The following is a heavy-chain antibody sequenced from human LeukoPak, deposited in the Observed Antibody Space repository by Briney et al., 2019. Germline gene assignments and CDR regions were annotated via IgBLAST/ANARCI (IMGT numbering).Heavy chain of an antibody. Sequence: GGSLRLSCAASGFTFSTYTIHWVRQAPGKGLEWVSSISSSSSYIYYADSVKGRFTISRDNAKNSLYLQMNSLRAEDTAVYYCARASTTVGVSINYWGQGTLVTVSS. CDR1: GFTFSTYT. CDR3: ARASTTVGVSINY. D-gene: IGHD3-10*01. V-gene: IGHV3-21*01. CDR2: ISSSSSYI. J-gene: IGHJ4*02.